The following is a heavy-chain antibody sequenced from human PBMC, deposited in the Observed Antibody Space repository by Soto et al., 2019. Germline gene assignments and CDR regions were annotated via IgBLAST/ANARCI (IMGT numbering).Heavy chain of an antibody. Sequence: EVQLVESGGGLVQPGGSLRLSCGTSGFIFSAHWMAWVRQAPGKGLEWVANINQDGSETNFVDSVKGRFTISRDNARNAVYLQMNRLRAEDTDVYYCARALVNGGDYWGQGTLVTVSS. CDR3: ARALVNGGDY. V-gene: IGHV3-7*01. D-gene: IGHD2-8*02. CDR1: GFIFSAHW. CDR2: INQDGSET. J-gene: IGHJ4*02.